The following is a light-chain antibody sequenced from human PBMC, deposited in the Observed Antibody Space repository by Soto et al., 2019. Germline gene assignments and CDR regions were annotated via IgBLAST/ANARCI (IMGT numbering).Light chain of an antibody. CDR2: SAS. CDR3: QQYDSSPRT. CDR1: QSVSSR. Sequence: DIVMTQSPATLSVSPGERATLSCRASQSVSSRLAWYQQKPGQAPRLLIYSASTRATGIPARFSGSGSETDFTLTISRLEPEDFAVHWCQQYDSSPRTFGQGTKVDIK. V-gene: IGKV3-15*01. J-gene: IGKJ1*01.